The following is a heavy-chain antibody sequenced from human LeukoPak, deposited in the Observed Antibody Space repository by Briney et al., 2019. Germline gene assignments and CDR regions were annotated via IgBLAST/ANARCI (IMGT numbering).Heavy chain of an antibody. CDR3: ARGDSGYYDSSGYLDY. V-gene: IGHV4-30-2*01. Sequence: SQTLSLTCAVSGGSISSGGYSWSWIRQPPGKGLEWIGYIYHSGSTYYNPSLKSRVTISVDRSKNQFSLKLSSVTAADTAVYYCARGDSGYYDSSGYLDYWGQGTLATVSS. J-gene: IGHJ4*02. CDR2: IYHSGST. D-gene: IGHD3-22*01. CDR1: GGSISSGGYS.